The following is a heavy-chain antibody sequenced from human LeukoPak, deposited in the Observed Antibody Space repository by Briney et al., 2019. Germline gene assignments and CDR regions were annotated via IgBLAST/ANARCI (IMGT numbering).Heavy chain of an antibody. D-gene: IGHD6-19*01. V-gene: IGHV1-18*01. J-gene: IGHJ6*02. Sequence: ASVKVSCKASGYTFTSYGISWVRQAPGQGLEWMGWISAYNGNTNYAQKLQGRVTMTTDTSTSTAYMELRSLRSDDTAVYYCARAGSAYEQWLVAYYYYYYYGMDVWGQGTTVTVSS. CDR2: ISAYNGNT. CDR1: GYTFTSYG. CDR3: ARAGSAYEQWLVAYYYYYYYGMDV.